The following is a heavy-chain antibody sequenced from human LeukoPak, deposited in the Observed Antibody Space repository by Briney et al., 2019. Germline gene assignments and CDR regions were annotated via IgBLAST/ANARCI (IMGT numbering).Heavy chain of an antibody. J-gene: IGHJ6*02. CDR3: ARASEEDPYYHYYGMDV. V-gene: IGHV3-30-3*01. Sequence: GGSLRLSCAASGFTFSSYAMHWVRQAPGKGLEWVAVISYDGSNKYYADSVKGRFTISRDNSKNTLYLQMNSLRAEDTAVYYCARASEEDPYYHYYGMDVWGQGTTVTVSS. CDR2: ISYDGSNK. CDR1: GFTFSSYA.